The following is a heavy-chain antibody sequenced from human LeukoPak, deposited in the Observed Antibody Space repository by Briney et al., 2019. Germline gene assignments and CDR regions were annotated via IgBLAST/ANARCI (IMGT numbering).Heavy chain of an antibody. CDR3: AKNGAYCGGDCPLR. Sequence: GGSLRLSCAASGFTVSSNYMSWVRQAPGKGLEWVSVIYSGGSTYYADSVKGRFTISRDNSKNTLYLQMNSLRAEDTAVYYCAKNGAYCGGDCPLRWGQGTLVTVSS. CDR2: IYSGGST. J-gene: IGHJ4*02. CDR1: GFTVSSNY. D-gene: IGHD2-21*02. V-gene: IGHV3-53*01.